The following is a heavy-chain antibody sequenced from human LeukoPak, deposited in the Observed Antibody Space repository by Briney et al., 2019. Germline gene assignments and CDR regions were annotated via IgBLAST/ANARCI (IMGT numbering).Heavy chain of an antibody. CDR1: EYSFTSYS. V-gene: IGHV1-3*01. Sequence: GASVKVSCKASEYSFTSYSLHWLRQAPGQRLEWMGWINPGNGKTKYSQKFQDRVTITRDTSATTAYMEPNSLRSEDTAVYYCARGRGLDYWGQGTLVTVSS. CDR2: INPGNGKT. J-gene: IGHJ4*02. CDR3: ARGRGLDY.